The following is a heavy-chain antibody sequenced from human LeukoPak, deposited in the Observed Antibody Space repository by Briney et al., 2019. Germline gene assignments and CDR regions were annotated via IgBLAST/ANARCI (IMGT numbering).Heavy chain of an antibody. J-gene: IGHJ4*02. V-gene: IGHV1-46*01. Sequence: GASVKVSCKASGYTFTSYYMHWVRQAPGQGLEWMGIINPSGGSTSYAQKFQGRVTMTRDMSTSTVYMELSSLRSEDTAMYYCARDLYGGNSGADYWGQGTLVTVSS. CDR2: INPSGGST. D-gene: IGHD4-23*01. CDR3: ARDLYGGNSGADY. CDR1: GYTFTSYY.